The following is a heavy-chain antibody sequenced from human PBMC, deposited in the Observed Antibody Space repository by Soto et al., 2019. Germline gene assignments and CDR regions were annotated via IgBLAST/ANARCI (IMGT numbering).Heavy chain of an antibody. J-gene: IGHJ4*02. Sequence: GGSLRLSCAASGFTFSNAWMNWVRQAPGKGLEWVGRIKSKTGGGTTDYAAPVKGRFTISRDDSKNTLYLQMNSLKTEDTAVYYCTTDPEMATINVWGQGTLVTVSS. CDR3: TTDPEMATINV. D-gene: IGHD5-12*01. CDR2: IKSKTGGGTT. CDR1: GFTFSNAW. V-gene: IGHV3-15*07.